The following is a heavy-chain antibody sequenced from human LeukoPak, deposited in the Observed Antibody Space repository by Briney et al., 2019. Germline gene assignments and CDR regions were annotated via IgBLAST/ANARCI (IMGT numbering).Heavy chain of an antibody. D-gene: IGHD3-10*01. CDR3: ARLPMVRFEEGYFDY. J-gene: IGHJ4*02. Sequence: GESLKISCKGSGYSFSSYWIVWVRQLPGKGLEWMGIINPADSDTRYTPSFQGQVSISADKSSSTAYLQWSSLKASDGAMYYCARLPMVRFEEGYFDYWGQGTLVTVSS. CDR2: INPADSDT. V-gene: IGHV5-51*01. CDR1: GYSFSSYW.